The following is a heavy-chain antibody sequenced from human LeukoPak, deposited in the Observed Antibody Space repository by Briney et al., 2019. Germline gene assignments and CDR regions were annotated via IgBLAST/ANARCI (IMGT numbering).Heavy chain of an antibody. Sequence: ASVKVSCKASGYTFTGYHMHWVRQAPGQGLEWMGWINPNSGNTNYAQKLQGRVTMTTDTSTSTAYMELRSLRSDDTAVYYCARGFDYGGNNYWYFDLWGRGTLVTVSS. V-gene: IGHV1-18*04. CDR1: GYTFTGYH. CDR3: ARGFDYGGNNYWYFDL. J-gene: IGHJ2*01. D-gene: IGHD4-23*01. CDR2: INPNSGNT.